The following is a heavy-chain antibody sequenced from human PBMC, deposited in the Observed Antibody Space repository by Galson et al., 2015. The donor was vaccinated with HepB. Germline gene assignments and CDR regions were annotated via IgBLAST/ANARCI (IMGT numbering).Heavy chain of an antibody. CDR3: ATRIVVVPAASRWVGEEDY. J-gene: IGHJ4*02. D-gene: IGHD2-2*01. V-gene: IGHV1-18*01. CDR1: GYTFTSYG. Sequence: SVKVSCKASGYTFTSYGISWVRQAPGQGLEWMGWISAYNGNTNYAQKLQGRVTMTTDTSTSTAYMELRSLRSDDTAVYYCATRIVVVPAASRWVGEEDYWGQGTLVTVSS. CDR2: ISAYNGNT.